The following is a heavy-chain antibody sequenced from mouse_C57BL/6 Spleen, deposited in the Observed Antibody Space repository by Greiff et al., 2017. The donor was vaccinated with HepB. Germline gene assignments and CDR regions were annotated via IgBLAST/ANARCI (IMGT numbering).Heavy chain of an antibody. D-gene: IGHD3-1*01. CDR3: AREGYTWFAY. Sequence: VQLQQSGAELVRPGASVKLSCKASGYTFTDYYINWVKQRPGQGLEWIARIYPGSGNTYYNEKFKGKATLTAEKSSSTAYMQLSSLTSEDSAVYFCAREGYTWFAYWGQGTLVTVSA. V-gene: IGHV1-76*01. CDR1: GYTFTDYY. J-gene: IGHJ3*01. CDR2: IYPGSGNT.